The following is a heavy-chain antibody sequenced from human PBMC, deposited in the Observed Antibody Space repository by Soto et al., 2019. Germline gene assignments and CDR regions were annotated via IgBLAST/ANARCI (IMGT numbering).Heavy chain of an antibody. J-gene: IGHJ4*02. V-gene: IGHV3-7*01. D-gene: IGHD2-15*01. Sequence: EVQLVESGGGLVQPGGSLRLSCAASGFTFSSYWMSWVRQAPGKGLEWVANIKQEGSEKYYVDSVKGRFTISRDNAKNSLYLQMNSLRAEDTAVYYCARTVVAATHLFDYWGQGTLVTVSS. CDR2: IKQEGSEK. CDR3: ARTVVAATHLFDY. CDR1: GFTFSSYW.